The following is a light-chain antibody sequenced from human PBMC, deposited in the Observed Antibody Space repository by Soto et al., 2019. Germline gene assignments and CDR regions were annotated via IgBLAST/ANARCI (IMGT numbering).Light chain of an antibody. V-gene: IGKV1-27*01. J-gene: IGKJ4*02. CDR2: AAS. CDR3: QAYNSDPRT. CDR1: QGISNY. Sequence: DIQMNKSPASLSAXLGDXATIXXRASQGISNYLAWAEQKRGKVPKLLSYAASTWQSGVPSRFSGRGSGTDFTLTISSLQPEDVATYYCQAYNSDPRTFGGGTKV.